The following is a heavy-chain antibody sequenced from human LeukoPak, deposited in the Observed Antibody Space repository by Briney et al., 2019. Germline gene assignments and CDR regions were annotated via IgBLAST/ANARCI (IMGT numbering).Heavy chain of an antibody. CDR1: SDSISSTYYY. J-gene: IGHJ4*02. CDR3: ARQATFGYAYAYYFDL. CDR2: FHYSGSN. D-gene: IGHD3-16*01. Sequence: SETLSLTCTVSSDSISSTYYYWGWIRQSPDKGLEWIGTFHYSGSNYYNPSLKSRITLSVDTSKNQFSLSLISVSAADTAVYFCARQATFGYAYAYYFDLWGQGTLVTVSS. V-gene: IGHV4-39*01.